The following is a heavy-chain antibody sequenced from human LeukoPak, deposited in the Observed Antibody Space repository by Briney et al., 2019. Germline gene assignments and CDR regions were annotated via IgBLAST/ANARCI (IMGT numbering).Heavy chain of an antibody. V-gene: IGHV3-53*01. D-gene: IGHD3-22*01. CDR3: ARGLGGYYHGYYFDY. CDR1: GFTVSSNY. Sequence: PGGSLRLSCAASGFTVSSNYMSWVRQAPGKGLEWVSVIYSGGSTYYADSVKGRFTISRDNSKNTLYLQMNSLRAEDTAVYYCARGLGGYYHGYYFDYWGQGTLVTVSS. J-gene: IGHJ4*02. CDR2: IYSGGST.